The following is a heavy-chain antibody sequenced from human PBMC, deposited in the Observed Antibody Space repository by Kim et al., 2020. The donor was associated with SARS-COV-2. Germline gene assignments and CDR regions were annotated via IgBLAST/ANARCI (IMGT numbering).Heavy chain of an antibody. Sequence: RVTISVDTSKNQFSLKLSSVTAADTAVYYCAREEGCSGGSCYVARYGMDVWGQGTTVTVSS. D-gene: IGHD2-15*01. CDR3: AREEGCSGGSCYVARYGMDV. V-gene: IGHV4-31*02. J-gene: IGHJ6*02.